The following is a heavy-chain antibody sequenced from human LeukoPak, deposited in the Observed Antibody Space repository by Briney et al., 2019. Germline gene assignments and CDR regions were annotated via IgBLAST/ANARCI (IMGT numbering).Heavy chain of an antibody. CDR3: ARAGLAVAQLDF. J-gene: IGHJ4*02. CDR2: IHSSGDT. V-gene: IGHV4-4*07. D-gene: IGHD6-19*01. CDR1: GDSVTSYY. Sequence: PSETLSLTCTVSGDSVTSYYWSWIRQPAGKGLEWIGHIHSSGDTNYNPSLKSRVAVSVDMSKNPFSLSLSSVTAADTAVYYCARAGLAVAQLDFWGQGTLVTVSS.